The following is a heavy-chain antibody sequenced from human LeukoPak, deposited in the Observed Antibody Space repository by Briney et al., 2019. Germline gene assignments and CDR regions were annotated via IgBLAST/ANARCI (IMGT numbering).Heavy chain of an antibody. J-gene: IGHJ4*02. CDR2: IRYDGSNK. CDR3: AKDPCSSTSCYGVDY. Sequence: GGPLRLSCAASGFTFSSYGMHWVRQAPGKGLEWVAFIRYDGSNKYYADSVKGRFTISRDNSKNTLYLQMNSLRAEDTAVYYCAKDPCSSTSCYGVDYWGQGTLVTVSS. CDR1: GFTFSSYG. D-gene: IGHD2-2*01. V-gene: IGHV3-30*02.